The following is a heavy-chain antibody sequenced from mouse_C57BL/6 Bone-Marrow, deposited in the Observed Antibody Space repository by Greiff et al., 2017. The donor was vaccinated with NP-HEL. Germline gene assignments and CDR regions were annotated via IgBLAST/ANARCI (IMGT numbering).Heavy chain of an antibody. CDR3: ASYGYGYFDY. Sequence: QVQLQQSGAELVMPGASVKLSCKASGYTFTSYWMHWVKQRPGQGLEWIGEIDPSDSYTNYNQKFKGKSTLTVDKSSSTAYMQLSSLTSEDSAVYYCASYGYGYFDYWGQGTTLTVSS. J-gene: IGHJ2*01. CDR1: GYTFTSYW. D-gene: IGHD2-2*01. CDR2: IDPSDSYT. V-gene: IGHV1-69*01.